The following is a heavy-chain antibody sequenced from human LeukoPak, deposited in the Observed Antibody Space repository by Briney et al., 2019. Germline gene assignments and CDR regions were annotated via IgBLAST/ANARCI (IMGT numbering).Heavy chain of an antibody. D-gene: IGHD6-19*01. J-gene: IGHJ4*02. V-gene: IGHV3-15*01. Sequence: GGSLRLSCAASGFSFSNTWMNWVRQAPGKGLEWVGRIKSKTDGGTTDYAAPVKGTFTISRDDSKNTLSLQMNSLKSEDTAVYYCTGPSSGWDGGFDYWGQGTLVTVSS. CDR2: IKSKTDGGTT. CDR1: GFSFSNTW. CDR3: TGPSSGWDGGFDY.